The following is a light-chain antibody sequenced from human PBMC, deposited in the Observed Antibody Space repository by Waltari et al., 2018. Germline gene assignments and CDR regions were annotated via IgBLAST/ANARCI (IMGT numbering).Light chain of an antibody. J-gene: IGLJ1*01. V-gene: IGLV8-61*01. Sequence: QTVATQEPSLSVSPGGTVTPTCGLTSGSVPTTYYPSWYQQTPGQAPRILIYTTNTRSSGVSDRFSGSILANKAALTITGAQAEDESHYYCALYMGGGFYVFGTGTKVTVL. CDR2: TTN. CDR3: ALYMGGGFYV. CDR1: SGSVPTTYY.